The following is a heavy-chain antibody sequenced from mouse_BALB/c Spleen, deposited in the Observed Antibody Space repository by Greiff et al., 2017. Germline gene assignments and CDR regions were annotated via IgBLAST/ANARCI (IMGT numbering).Heavy chain of an antibody. D-gene: IGHD2-4*01. CDR1: GFTFSDYY. V-gene: IGHV5-4*02. Sequence: EVQRVESGGGLVKPGGSLKLSCAASGFTFSDYYMYWVRQTPEKRLEWVATISDGGSTYYPDSVKGRFTISRDNAKNTLYLQMSSLKSEDTAMYYCARDSPSYYDYDQRFAYWGQGTLVTVSA. J-gene: IGHJ3*01. CDR3: ARDSPSYYDYDQRFAY. CDR2: ISDGGST.